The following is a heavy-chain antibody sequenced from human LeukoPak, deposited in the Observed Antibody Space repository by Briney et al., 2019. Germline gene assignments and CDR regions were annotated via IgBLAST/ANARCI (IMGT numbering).Heavy chain of an antibody. V-gene: IGHV3-30*02. Sequence: GGSLRLSCAASGFSFRRYDMHWVRQAPGKGLEWVAFIRYDGSNKYYADSVKGRFTISRDNSKNTLYLQMNSLRAEDTAVYYCAKATTTVTTFVDYWGQGTLVTVSS. CDR2: IRYDGSNK. CDR3: AKATTTVTTFVDY. D-gene: IGHD4-17*01. J-gene: IGHJ4*02. CDR1: GFSFRRYD.